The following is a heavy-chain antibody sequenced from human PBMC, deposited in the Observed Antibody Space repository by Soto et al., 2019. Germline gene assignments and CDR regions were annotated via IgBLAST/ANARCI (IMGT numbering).Heavy chain of an antibody. V-gene: IGHV1-8*01. Sequence: QVQLVQSGAEVKKPGASVKVSCKASGYTFITYDINWVRQASGQGLEWMGWMNPKSGNTGYAQKFQGRVTMTRDTSINTAYMELSSLTSEDTAIYFCARGLFRAHYYENRFDPWGQGVLVTVSS. J-gene: IGHJ5*02. CDR2: MNPKSGNT. CDR1: GYTFITYD. CDR3: ARGLFRAHYYENRFDP. D-gene: IGHD3-3*01.